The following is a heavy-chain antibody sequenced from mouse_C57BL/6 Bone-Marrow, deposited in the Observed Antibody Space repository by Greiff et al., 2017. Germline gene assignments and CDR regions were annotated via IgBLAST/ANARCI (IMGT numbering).Heavy chain of an antibody. CDR2: ISYDGSN. CDR1: GYSITSGYY. CDR3: ARRGDGYAMDY. V-gene: IGHV3-6*01. D-gene: IGHD2-3*01. J-gene: IGHJ4*01. Sequence: VQLQQSGPGLVKPSQSLSLTCSVTGYSITSGYYWNWIRQFPGNKLEWMGYISYDGSNNYNPSLKNRISITRDTSKNLFFLKLNSVTTEDTATYYCARRGDGYAMDYWGQGTSVTVSS.